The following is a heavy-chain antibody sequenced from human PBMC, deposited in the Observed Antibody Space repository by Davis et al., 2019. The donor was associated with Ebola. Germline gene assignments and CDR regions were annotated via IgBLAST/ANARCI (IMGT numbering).Heavy chain of an antibody. V-gene: IGHV4-39*01. CDR1: GGSISSSSYY. J-gene: IGHJ6*02. Sequence: SETLSLTCTVSGGSISSSSYYWGWIRQPPGKGLEWIGSIYYSGSTYYNPSLKSRVTISVDTSKSQFSLKLSSVTAADTAVYYCARLYSSSSPFGGYYYYGMDVWGQGTTVTVSS. CDR2: IYYSGST. CDR3: ARLYSSSSPFGGYYYYGMDV. D-gene: IGHD6-6*01.